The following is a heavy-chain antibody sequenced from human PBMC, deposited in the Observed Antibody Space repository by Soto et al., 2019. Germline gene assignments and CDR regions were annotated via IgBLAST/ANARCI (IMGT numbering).Heavy chain of an antibody. CDR3: ARDQDSSGFNWFDP. Sequence: SETLSLTCTVSGGSISSYYWSWIRQPPGKGLEWIGYIYYSGSTNYNPSLKSRVTISVDTSKNQFSLKLSSVTAADTAVYYCARDQDSSGFNWFDPWGQGTPVTVSS. J-gene: IGHJ5*02. CDR1: GGSISSYY. D-gene: IGHD3-22*01. V-gene: IGHV4-59*01. CDR2: IYYSGST.